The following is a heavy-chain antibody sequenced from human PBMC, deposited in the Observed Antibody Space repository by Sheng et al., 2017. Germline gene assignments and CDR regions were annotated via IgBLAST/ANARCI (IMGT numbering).Heavy chain of an antibody. CDR3: ARENKPAAMLRYYYYYMDV. CDR2: IIPILGIA. Sequence: QVQLVQSGAEVKKPGSSVKVSCKASGGTFSSYAISWVRQAPGQGLEWMGGIIPILGIANYAQKFQGRVTITADKSTSTAYMELSSLRSEDTAVYYCARENKPAAMLRYYYYYMDVWGKGTTVTVSS. J-gene: IGHJ6*03. V-gene: IGHV1-69*04. D-gene: IGHD2-2*01. CDR1: GGTFSSYA.